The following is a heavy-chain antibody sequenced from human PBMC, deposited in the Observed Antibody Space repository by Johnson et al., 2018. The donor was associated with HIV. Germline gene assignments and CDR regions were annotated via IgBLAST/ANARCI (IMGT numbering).Heavy chain of an antibody. CDR1: GFTFDDYG. CDR2: ISGSGGST. D-gene: IGHD3-16*01. Sequence: MLLVESGGGVVRPGGSLRLSCAASGFTFDDYGMSWVRQAPGKGLELVSGISGSGGSTYYADSVKGRFTISRDNSKNTLYLQMNSLRAEDTAVYYCAKGRLGVAFDIWGQGTMVTVSS. CDR3: AKGRLGVAFDI. J-gene: IGHJ3*02. V-gene: IGHV3-23*04.